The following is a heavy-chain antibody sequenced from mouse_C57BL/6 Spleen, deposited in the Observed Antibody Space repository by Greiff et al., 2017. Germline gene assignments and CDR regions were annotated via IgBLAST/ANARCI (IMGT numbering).Heavy chain of an antibody. J-gene: IGHJ4*01. CDR3: ARTGTGAMDY. D-gene: IGHD4-1*01. CDR2: ISSGSSTI. V-gene: IGHV5-17*01. Sequence: EVQLVASGGGLVKPGGSLKLSCAASGFTFSDYGMHWVRQAPEKGLEWVAYISSGSSTIYYADTVKGRFTISRDNAKNTLFLQMTSLRSEDTAMYYCARTGTGAMDYWGQGTSVTVSS. CDR1: GFTFSDYG.